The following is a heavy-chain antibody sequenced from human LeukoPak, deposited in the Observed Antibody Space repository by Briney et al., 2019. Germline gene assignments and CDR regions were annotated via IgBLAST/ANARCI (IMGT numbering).Heavy chain of an antibody. CDR3: SRGGANDL. CDR1: GGSITSDY. Sequence: KASETLSLTCTVVGGSITSDYWSWIRQPAGKGLEWIGRIFTSGSTTYNPSLKSRVTMSLDTSKNQFFLKLSSVTAADTAAYFCSRGGANDLWGQGTLVTASS. D-gene: IGHD4/OR15-4a*01. V-gene: IGHV4-4*07. J-gene: IGHJ5*02. CDR2: IFTSGST.